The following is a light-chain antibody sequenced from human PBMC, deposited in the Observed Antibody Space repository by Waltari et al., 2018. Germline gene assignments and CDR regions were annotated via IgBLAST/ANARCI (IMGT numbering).Light chain of an antibody. Sequence: QLVLTQSPSASASLGASVKLTCTLSSGHSSNIVAWHQQQPEQGPRFLMKVNSDGSHSKGDEFPDRFSGSSSGAGRYLTISTVQSEDEAVYYCQTGGHGTWVFGGGTKLTVL. V-gene: IGLV4-69*02. CDR2: VNSDGSH. J-gene: IGLJ3*02. CDR1: SGHSSNI. CDR3: QTGGHGTWV.